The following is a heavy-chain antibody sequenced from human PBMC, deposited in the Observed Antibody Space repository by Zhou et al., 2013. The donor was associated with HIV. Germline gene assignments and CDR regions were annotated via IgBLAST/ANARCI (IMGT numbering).Heavy chain of an antibody. J-gene: IGHJ5*02. CDR3: AREYSSSSFKYLNP. CDR1: GGNVSXSA. D-gene: IGHD6-6*01. Sequence: QVQLVQSGAELKKPGSSVRVSCKVSGGNVSXSAISWVRQAPGQGLEWMGGIIPLFATATYSQKLQGRVTITSDTSASTVYMDLRSLTSDDTAVYYCAREYSSSSFKYLNPWGQGSPVTVSS. CDR2: IIPLFATA. V-gene: IGHV1-69*14.